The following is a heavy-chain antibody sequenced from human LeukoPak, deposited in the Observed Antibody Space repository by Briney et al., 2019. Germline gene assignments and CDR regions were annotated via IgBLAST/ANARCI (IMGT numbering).Heavy chain of an antibody. CDR2: ISDGGSFT. CDR1: GFTFSDYG. Sequence: GGSLRLSCAASGFTFSDYGMTWVRQAPGKGLEWVSTISDGGSFTYYADSVKGRFTISRDNAKNSLYLQMNSLRAEDTAVYYCARDFSYYDFWSGPYYFDYWGQGTLVTVSS. V-gene: IGHV3-21*01. J-gene: IGHJ4*02. CDR3: ARDFSYYDFWSGPYYFDY. D-gene: IGHD3-3*01.